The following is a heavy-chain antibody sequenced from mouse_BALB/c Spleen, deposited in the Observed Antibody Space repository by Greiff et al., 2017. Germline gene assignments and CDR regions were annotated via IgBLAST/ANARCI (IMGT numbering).Heavy chain of an antibody. CDR1: GYTFTSYW. Sequence: QVQLQQPGAELVRPGASVKLSCKASGYTFTSYWINWVKQRPGQGLEWIGNIYPSDSYTNYNQKFKDKATLTVDKSSSTAYMQLSSPTSEDSAVYYCTRYPYYYGTPYYFDYWGQGTTLTVSS. D-gene: IGHD1-1*01. J-gene: IGHJ2*01. CDR2: IYPSDSYT. V-gene: IGHV1-69*02. CDR3: TRYPYYYGTPYYFDY.